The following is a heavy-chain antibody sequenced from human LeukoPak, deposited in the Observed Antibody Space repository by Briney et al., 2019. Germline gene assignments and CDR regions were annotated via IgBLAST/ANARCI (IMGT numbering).Heavy chain of an antibody. V-gene: IGHV3-53*01. CDR3: AKDIELSI. CDR2: IYSGDST. J-gene: IGHJ3*02. CDR1: GFTVSSNY. Sequence: GGSLRLSCAASGFTVSSNYISWVRQAPGKGLEWVSVIYSGDSTYYAESVKGRFSISRDNSKNTVYLQMNSLRAEDAAVYYCAKDIELSILGLGTMVTVSS. D-gene: IGHD5-12*01.